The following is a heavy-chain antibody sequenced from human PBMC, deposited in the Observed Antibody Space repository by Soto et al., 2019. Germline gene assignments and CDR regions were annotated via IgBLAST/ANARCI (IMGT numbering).Heavy chain of an antibody. CDR3: ARERDGSGSLSYYFDQ. J-gene: IGHJ4*02. CDR1: GGSLRNSG. Sequence: QLELVQSGAEVMEPGSSVKLFCKASGGSLRNSGINWVRQAPGQGLEWVGGIIPIIGTPNYLQRLQTRVTITADESTNTAFLELGSLRFDDTAIYYCARERDGSGSLSYYFDQWGQGTLVTVSS. V-gene: IGHV1-69*01. D-gene: IGHD3-10*01. CDR2: IIPIIGTP.